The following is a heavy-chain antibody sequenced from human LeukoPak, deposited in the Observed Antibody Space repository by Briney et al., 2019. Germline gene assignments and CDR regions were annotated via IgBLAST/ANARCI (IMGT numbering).Heavy chain of an antibody. Sequence: SETLSLTCTVSGGSISSSSYYWGWIRQPPGKGLEWIGSIYYSGSTYYNPSLKSRVSISVDTSKNQFSLKLSSVTAADTAVYYCARFNTAMSNRGFDPWGQGTLVTVSS. CDR1: GGSISSSSYY. D-gene: IGHD5-18*01. CDR3: ARFNTAMSNRGFDP. CDR2: IYYSGST. J-gene: IGHJ5*02. V-gene: IGHV4-39*01.